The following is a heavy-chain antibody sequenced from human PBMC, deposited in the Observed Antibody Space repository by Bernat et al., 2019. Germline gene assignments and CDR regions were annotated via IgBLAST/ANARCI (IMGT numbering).Heavy chain of an antibody. D-gene: IGHD3-22*01. CDR3: ARDSGYGGDFIYDDSSGYYPRGDYYYYYGMDV. CDR2: INTNTGNP. V-gene: IGHV7-4-1*01. CDR1: GYTFTSYA. Sequence: QVQLVQSGSELKKPGASVKVSCKASGYTFTSYAMNWVRQAPGQGLEWMGWINTNTGNPTYAQGFTGRFVFSLDTSVSTAYLQICSLKAEDTAVYYCARDSGYGGDFIYDDSSGYYPRGDYYYYYGMDVWGQGTTVTVSS. J-gene: IGHJ6*02.